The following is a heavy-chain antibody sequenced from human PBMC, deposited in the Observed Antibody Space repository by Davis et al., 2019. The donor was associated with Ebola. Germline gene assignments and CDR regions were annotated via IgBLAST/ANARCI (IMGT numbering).Heavy chain of an antibody. Sequence: GGSLRLSCAASGFTFSAYAMHWVRQPPGKGLEWVAIISFDGRNKYYADSVTGRFTISRDYSKNTLYLQMNRLRVEDTAVYYCVRARPTVATDFWGQGTLVTVSS. J-gene: IGHJ4*02. CDR2: ISFDGRNK. CDR3: VRARPTVATDF. V-gene: IGHV3-30*04. CDR1: GFTFSAYA. D-gene: IGHD5-12*01.